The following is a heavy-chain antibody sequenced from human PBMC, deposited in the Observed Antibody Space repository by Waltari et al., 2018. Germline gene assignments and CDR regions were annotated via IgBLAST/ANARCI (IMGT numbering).Heavy chain of an antibody. CDR1: GGPISSSRYY. Sequence: QLQLQESGPGLVQPSETLSLTCTVSGGPISSSRYYWGWIRPPPGKGLEWIGSIYYSGNTYYNPSLKSRVTISVDTSKNQFSLNLTSVTAADTAVYYCARVVDYDILTGRMYYFDYWGQGTLVTVSS. J-gene: IGHJ4*02. CDR3: ARVVDYDILTGRMYYFDY. V-gene: IGHV4-39*07. D-gene: IGHD3-9*01. CDR2: IYYSGNT.